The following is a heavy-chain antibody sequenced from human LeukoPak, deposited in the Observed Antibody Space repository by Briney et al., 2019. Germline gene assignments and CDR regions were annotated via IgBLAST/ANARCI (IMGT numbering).Heavy chain of an antibody. J-gene: IGHJ2*01. CDR1: GFTFSSYE. V-gene: IGHV3-48*03. Sequence: PGGSLRLSCAASGFTFSSYEMNWVRQAPGTGLEWLSYISSSGSSIKYADSVKGRFTISRDNAENSLYLQMNSLRVEDTAVYYCTRGTVTASCWYFDLWGRGTLVTVSS. D-gene: IGHD4-17*01. CDR3: TRGTVTASCWYFDL. CDR2: ISSSGSSI.